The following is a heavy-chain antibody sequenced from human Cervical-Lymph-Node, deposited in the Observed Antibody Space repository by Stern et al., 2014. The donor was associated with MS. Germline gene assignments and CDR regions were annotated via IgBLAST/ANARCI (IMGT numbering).Heavy chain of an antibody. D-gene: IGHD4-11*01. Sequence: VQLVESGGGMVQPGRSLRLSCAASGFTFSYSTMHWVRQAPGKGLEWVATVSYDGSDEYYPDSVKGRFTISRDNSKNTLYLQVNSLRAEDTGVYFCARDRTVTTYYYYYGMDVWGQGTTVTVSS. CDR2: VSYDGSDE. V-gene: IGHV3-30*04. CDR3: ARDRTVTTYYYYYGMDV. CDR1: GFTFSYST. J-gene: IGHJ6*02.